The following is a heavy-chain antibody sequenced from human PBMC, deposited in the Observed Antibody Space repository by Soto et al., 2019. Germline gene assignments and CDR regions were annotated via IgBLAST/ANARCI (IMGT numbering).Heavy chain of an antibody. CDR2: INHSGST. J-gene: IGHJ4*02. CDR1: GGSFSGYY. CDR3: ARGSPTAVAGLDY. D-gene: IGHD6-19*01. V-gene: IGHV4-34*01. Sequence: QVQLQQWGAGLLKPSETLSLTCAVYGGSFSGYYWSWIRQPPGKGLEWIGEINHSGSTNYNPSLKSGVTISVDTSKNQFSLKLSTVTAADTAVYYCARGSPTAVAGLDYWGQGTLVTVSS.